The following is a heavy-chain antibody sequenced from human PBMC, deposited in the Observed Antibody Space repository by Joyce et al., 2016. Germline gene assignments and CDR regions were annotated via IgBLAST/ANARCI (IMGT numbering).Heavy chain of an antibody. CDR3: ARDASFGLDV. V-gene: IGHV4-59*11. Sequence: QVQLRESGPGLVKPSETLSPTCTVSGASISAHPWCWVRQPPGKGLQWLGYIYYTGTTTYHPSLRRRVTISLDTSRNHFSLNLNSVTAADTAVYYCARDASFGLDVWGQGTTVTVSS. CDR1: GASISAHP. J-gene: IGHJ6*02. CDR2: IYYTGTT.